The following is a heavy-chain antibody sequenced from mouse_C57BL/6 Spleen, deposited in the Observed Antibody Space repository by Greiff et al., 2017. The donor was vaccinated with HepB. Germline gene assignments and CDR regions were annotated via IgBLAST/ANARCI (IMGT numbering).Heavy chain of an antibody. V-gene: IGHV1-85*01. CDR3: ARYYCGSSYPAWFAY. CDR1: GYTFTSYD. J-gene: IGHJ3*01. D-gene: IGHD1-1*01. CDR2: IYPRDGST. Sequence: QVQLQQSGPELVKPGASVKLSCKASGYTFTSYDINWVKQRPGQGLEWIGWIYPRDGSTKYNEKFKGKATLTVDTSSSTAYMELHSLTSEDSAVYFCARYYCGSSYPAWFAYWGQGTLVTVSA.